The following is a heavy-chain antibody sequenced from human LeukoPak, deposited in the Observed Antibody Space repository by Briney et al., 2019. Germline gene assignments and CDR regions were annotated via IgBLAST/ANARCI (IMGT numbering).Heavy chain of an antibody. CDR1: GFTFSSYA. V-gene: IGHV3-30*04. CDR2: ISYDGSNK. D-gene: IGHD3-10*01. CDR3: ARGLGGITMVRGFDY. Sequence: PGGSLRLSCAASGFTFSSYAMHWVRQAPGKGLEWVAVISYDGSNKYYADSVKGRFTISRDNSKNTLYLQMNSLRAEDTAVYYCARGLGGITMVRGFDYWGQGTLVTVSS. J-gene: IGHJ4*02.